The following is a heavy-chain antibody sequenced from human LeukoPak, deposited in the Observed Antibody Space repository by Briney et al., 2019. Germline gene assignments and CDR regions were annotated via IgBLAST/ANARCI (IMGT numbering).Heavy chain of an antibody. V-gene: IGHV4-59*08. J-gene: IGHJ4*02. CDR2: IYYSGST. D-gene: IGHD7-27*01. CDR1: GGSMSSYY. Sequence: PSETLSLTCTVSGGSMSSYYWSWIRQPPGKGLEWIGYIYYSGSTNYNPSLKSRLTISVDTSKNQFSLKRTSVTAADTAVYYCVRHAALGPFDYWGQGTLVTVSS. CDR3: VRHAALGPFDY.